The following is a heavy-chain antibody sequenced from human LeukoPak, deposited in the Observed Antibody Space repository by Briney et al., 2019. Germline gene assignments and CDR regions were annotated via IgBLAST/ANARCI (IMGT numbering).Heavy chain of an antibody. CDR3: ARQIGASVVVAATGDDAFDI. CDR1: GGSISSYY. J-gene: IGHJ3*02. Sequence: SETLSLTCTVSGGSISSYYWSWIRQPPGKGLEWIGYIYYSGSTNYNPSLKSRVTISVDTSKNQFSLKLSSVTAADTAVYYCARQIGASVVVAATGDDAFDIWGQGTMVTVSS. D-gene: IGHD2-15*01. V-gene: IGHV4-59*08. CDR2: IYYSGST.